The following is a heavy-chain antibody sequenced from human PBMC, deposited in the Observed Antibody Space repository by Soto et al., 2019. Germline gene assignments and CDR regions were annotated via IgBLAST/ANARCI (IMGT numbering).Heavy chain of an antibody. CDR3: ASRSGWYLGRYFDY. Sequence: TSETLSLTCAAYGGSFSGYYWSWIRQPPGKGLEWIGEINHSGSTNYNPSLKSRVTISVDTSKNQFSLKLSSVTAADTAVYYCASRSGWYLGRYFDYWGQGTLVTVSS. V-gene: IGHV4-34*01. CDR1: GGSFSGYY. CDR2: INHSGST. J-gene: IGHJ4*02. D-gene: IGHD6-19*01.